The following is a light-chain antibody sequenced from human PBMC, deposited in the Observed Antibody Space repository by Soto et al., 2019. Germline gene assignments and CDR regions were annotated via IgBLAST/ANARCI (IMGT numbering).Light chain of an antibody. J-gene: IGKJ4*01. V-gene: IGKV1-5*03. CDR1: QTISSW. CDR3: QQYNSWPLT. Sequence: DIQMTQSPSTLSGSVGDRVTITCRASQTISSWLAWYQQKPGKAPKLLIYKASTLKSGVPSRFSGSGSGTDFTLTISCLQSEDFAVYYCQQYNSWPLTFGGGTKVDIK. CDR2: KAS.